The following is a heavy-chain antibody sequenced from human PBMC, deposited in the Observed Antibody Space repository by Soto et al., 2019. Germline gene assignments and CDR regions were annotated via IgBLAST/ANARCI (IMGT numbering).Heavy chain of an antibody. Sequence: QVQLQESGPGLVKPSQTLSLTCTVSGGSISSAGYYWSWIRQHPGKGLEWIGYVFYSGSTYYNPXIKRRVTFSXDXSXDKXSLKLSSVTAADTAVYYCARWTGMVSGQSYYGMDVWGQGTTVTVSS. V-gene: IGHV4-31*03. D-gene: IGHD5-18*01. CDR3: ARWTGMVSGQSYYGMDV. CDR2: VFYSGST. CDR1: GGSISSAGYY. J-gene: IGHJ6*02.